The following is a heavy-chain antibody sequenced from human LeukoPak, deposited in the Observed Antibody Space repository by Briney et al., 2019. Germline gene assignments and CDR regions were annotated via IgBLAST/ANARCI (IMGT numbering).Heavy chain of an antibody. CDR2: IYYSGST. J-gene: IGHJ4*02. CDR1: GGSISSGTYY. D-gene: IGHD3-3*01. Sequence: SETLSLTCTVSGGSISSGTYYWSWIRQHPAKGLEWIGYIYYSGSTYYNPSLKSRLTISLDTSKNQFSLKLSSVTAADTAVYYCARERGRFSAIDYWGQGTLVTVSS. CDR3: ARERGRFSAIDY. V-gene: IGHV4-31*03.